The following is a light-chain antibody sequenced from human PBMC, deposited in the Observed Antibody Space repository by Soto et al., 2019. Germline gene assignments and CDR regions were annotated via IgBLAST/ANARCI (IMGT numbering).Light chain of an antibody. CDR3: QQYGSSPNT. J-gene: IGKJ2*01. CDR2: GAS. Sequence: EIVLTQSPGTLSLSPGERATLSCRASQSVSSNYLAWYQQKPGQAPRLLIYGASSRATGIPDRFSGSGSGTDFTFTISRLEPEDFAVYYCQQYGSSPNTFGQGTKLEIK. V-gene: IGKV3-20*01. CDR1: QSVSSNY.